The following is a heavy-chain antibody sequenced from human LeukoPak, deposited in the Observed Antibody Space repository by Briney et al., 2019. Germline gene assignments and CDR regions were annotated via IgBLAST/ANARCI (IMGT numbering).Heavy chain of an antibody. CDR2: IYTSGST. D-gene: IGHD2/OR15-2a*01. CDR1: GGSISSGSYY. J-gene: IGHJ4*02. V-gene: IGHV4-61*02. CDR3: ARAPGVTTFTSFDY. Sequence: SQTLSLTCTVSGGSISSGSYYWTWIRQPAGKGLEWIGRIYTSGSTNYNPSLKSRVTISVDTSKNQFSLKLSSVTAADTPVYYCARAPGVTTFTSFDYWGQGTLVTVSS.